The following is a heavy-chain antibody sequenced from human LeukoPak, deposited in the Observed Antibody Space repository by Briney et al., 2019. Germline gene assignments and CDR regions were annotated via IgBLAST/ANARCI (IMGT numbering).Heavy chain of an antibody. CDR3: SRENGAFSPFGY. CDR1: GDSITSTNW. CDR2: VALSGLT. Sequence: PSGTLSLTCGVSGDSITSTNWWSWVRQPPGQGLEWIGEVALSGLTNYNPSLSSRFIMALDTSKNHLSLHLTSVTAADTAVYYCSRENGAFSPFGYWGQGYLVTVLS. J-gene: IGHJ4*02. D-gene: IGHD2-8*01. V-gene: IGHV4-4*02.